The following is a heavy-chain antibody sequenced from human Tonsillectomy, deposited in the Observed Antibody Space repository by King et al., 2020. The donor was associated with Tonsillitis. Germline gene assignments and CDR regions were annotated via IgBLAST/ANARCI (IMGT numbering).Heavy chain of an antibody. Sequence: VQLVESGGVVVQPGGSLRLSCAASGFTFDDHTMHWVRQGPGKGLEWVALITWDGGSTFYADSVKGRFTISRDNSKNSLSLQMNSLRPEDTALYYCATERLQYFDSLGQGTLVTVSS. CDR3: ATERLQYFDS. CDR1: GFTFDDHT. V-gene: IGHV3-43*01. J-gene: IGHJ4*02. D-gene: IGHD4-11*01. CDR2: ITWDGGST.